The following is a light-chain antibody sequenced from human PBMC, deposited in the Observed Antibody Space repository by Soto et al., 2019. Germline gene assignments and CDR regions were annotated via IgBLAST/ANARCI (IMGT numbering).Light chain of an antibody. Sequence: ETVLTQSPGTLSLSPGERATLSCRASQTVRNSYVAWYQHKPGQAPRVLIHAASSRNTGIPDRFSGSGSGTEFTLTISRLEPEDFAVYYCHQYGNSPWSFGQGTKVEI. CDR1: QTVRNSY. V-gene: IGKV3-20*01. J-gene: IGKJ1*01. CDR2: AAS. CDR3: HQYGNSPWS.